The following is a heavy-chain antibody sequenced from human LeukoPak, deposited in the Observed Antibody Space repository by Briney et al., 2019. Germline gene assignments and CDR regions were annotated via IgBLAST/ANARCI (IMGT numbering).Heavy chain of an antibody. V-gene: IGHV4-59*08. Sequence: PSETLSLTCTVSGGSISSYYWSWIRQPPGKGLEWSGYIYYSGSTNYNPSLKSRVTISVDTSKNQFSLKLSSVTAADTAVYYCARHLIAPPDAFDIWGQGTMVTVSS. CDR3: ARHLIAPPDAFDI. CDR1: GGSISSYY. J-gene: IGHJ3*02. CDR2: IYYSGST.